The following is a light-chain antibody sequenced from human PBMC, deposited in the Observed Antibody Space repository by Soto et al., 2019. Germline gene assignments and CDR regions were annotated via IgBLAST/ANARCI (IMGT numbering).Light chain of an antibody. J-gene: IGKJ2*01. V-gene: IGKV3-20*01. Sequence: EIVLTQSPGTLSLSPGERATLSCRASQSVRSSSLAWYQHKPGQAPRLLIHGASTRATGIPDRFRGSGSGTDFTLTISRLEPEDFAVYYCQNYDPSHRYAFGQGNKLEIK. CDR1: QSVRSSS. CDR3: QNYDPSHRYA. CDR2: GAS.